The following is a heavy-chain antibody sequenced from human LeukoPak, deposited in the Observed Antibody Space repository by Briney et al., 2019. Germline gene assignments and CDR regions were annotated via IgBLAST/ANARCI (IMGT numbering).Heavy chain of an antibody. CDR3: AKEPYSSSWRNWFDP. CDR2: ISGSGGST. Sequence: GGSLRLSCAASGFTFSSYAMSWVRQAPGKGLEWVSAISGSGGSTCYADSVKGRFTISRDNSENTLYLQMNSLRAEDTAVYYCAKEPYSSSWRNWFDPWGQGTLVTVSS. D-gene: IGHD6-13*01. CDR1: GFTFSSYA. J-gene: IGHJ5*02. V-gene: IGHV3-23*01.